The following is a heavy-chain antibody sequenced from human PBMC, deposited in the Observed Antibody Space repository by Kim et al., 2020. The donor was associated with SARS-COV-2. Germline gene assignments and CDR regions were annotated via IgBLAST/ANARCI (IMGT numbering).Heavy chain of an antibody. CDR2: IYSGGST. V-gene: IGHV3-53*04. CDR1: GFTVSSNY. D-gene: IGHD3-22*01. J-gene: IGHJ4*02. CDR3: ARASPYDRSGYWTPYYFDY. Sequence: GGSLRLSCAASGFTVSSNYMSWVRQAPGKGLEWGSVIYSGGSTYYADSVKGRFTISRHNSKNTLYLQMNSLRAEDTAVYYCARASPYDRSGYWTPYYFDYWGQGTLVTVSS.